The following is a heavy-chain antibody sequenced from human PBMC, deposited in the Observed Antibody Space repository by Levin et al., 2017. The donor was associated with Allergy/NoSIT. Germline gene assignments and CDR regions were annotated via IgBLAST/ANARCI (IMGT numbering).Heavy chain of an antibody. J-gene: IGHJ5*02. V-gene: IGHV3-48*02. CDR1: GFTFSSYN. CDR2: ISSSSSTI. CDR3: TRRLAA. Sequence: GESLKISCAASGFTFSSYNMNWVRQAPGKGLEWISYISSSSSTIYYADSVKGRFSISRDNAKNSLYLQMNSLRNDDTAVYYCTRRLAAWGQGTLVTVSS.